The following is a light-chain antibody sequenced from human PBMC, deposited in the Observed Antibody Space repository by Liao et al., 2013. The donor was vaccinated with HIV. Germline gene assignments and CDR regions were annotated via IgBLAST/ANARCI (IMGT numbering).Light chain of an antibody. V-gene: IGLV3-21*04. CDR3: QVWDSPSDHRV. J-gene: IGLJ3*02. CDR1: NIGSKR. CDR2: YDS. Sequence: SYELTQPPSVSVAPGKTARITCGGNNIGSKRVHWYQQKPGQAPVLVIYYDSDRPSGIPERFSGSNSGNTATLTISRVEAGDEADYYCQVWDSPSDHRVFGGGTKLTV.